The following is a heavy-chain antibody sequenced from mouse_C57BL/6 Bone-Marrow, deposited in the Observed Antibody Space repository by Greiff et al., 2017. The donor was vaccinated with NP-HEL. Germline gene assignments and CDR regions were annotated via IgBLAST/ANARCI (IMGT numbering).Heavy chain of an antibody. CDR1: GFTFSDYG. V-gene: IGHV5-17*01. CDR3: ARGPYYYGSSYGYCDV. D-gene: IGHD1-1*01. J-gene: IGHJ1*03. CDR2: ISSGSSTI. Sequence: EVKLMESGGGLVKPGGSLKLSCAASGFTFSDYGMHWVRQAPEKGLEWVAYISSGSSTIYYADTVKGRFTISRDNAKNTLFLQMTSLRSEDTAMYYCARGPYYYGSSYGYCDVWGTGTTVTVSS.